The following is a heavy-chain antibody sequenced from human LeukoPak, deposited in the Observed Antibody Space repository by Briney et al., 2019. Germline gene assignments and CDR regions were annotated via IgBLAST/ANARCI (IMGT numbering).Heavy chain of an antibody. J-gene: IGHJ1*01. CDR3: AKDRYQLLLSVYFQH. CDR2: ISWNSGSI. V-gene: IGHV3-9*01. CDR1: GFTFSSYA. Sequence: GGSLRLSCAASGFTFSSYAMSWVRQAPGKGLEWVSGISWNSGSIGYADSVKGRFTISRDNAKNSLYLQVNSLRAEDTALYYCAKDRYQLLLSVYFQHWGQGTLVTVSS. D-gene: IGHD2-2*01.